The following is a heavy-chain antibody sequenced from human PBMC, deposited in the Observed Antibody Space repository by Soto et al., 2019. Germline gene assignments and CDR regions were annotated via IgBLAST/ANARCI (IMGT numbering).Heavy chain of an antibody. Sequence: SLRLSCAASGFTFSSYSMNWVRQAPGKGLEWVSYISSSSSTVYYADSVKGRFTISRDNARNSLYLQMNGLRAEDTAVYYCARISTVTTVDFWGQGILVTVSS. D-gene: IGHD4-17*01. V-gene: IGHV3-48*01. CDR2: ISSSSSTV. CDR3: ARISTVTTVDF. CDR1: GFTFSSYS. J-gene: IGHJ4*02.